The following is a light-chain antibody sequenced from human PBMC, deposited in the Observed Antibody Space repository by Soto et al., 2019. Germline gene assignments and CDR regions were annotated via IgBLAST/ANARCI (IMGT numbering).Light chain of an antibody. Sequence: QSALTQPPSASGCLGQSVTSSCTGTSSDVGAYNYVSWYQQHPGRAPKLMIYEVTRRPSGVPDRFSGSKSGNTASLNVSGLQAEDEADYYCCSYADNNDYVFGTGTKVTVL. V-gene: IGLV2-8*01. J-gene: IGLJ1*01. CDR1: SSDVGAYNY. CDR2: EVT. CDR3: CSYADNNDYV.